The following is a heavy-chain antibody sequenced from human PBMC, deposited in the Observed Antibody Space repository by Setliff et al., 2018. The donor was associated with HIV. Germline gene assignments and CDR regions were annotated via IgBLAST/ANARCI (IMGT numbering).Heavy chain of an antibody. J-gene: IGHJ4*01. CDR1: GYTFTSYP. CDR3: ARNQGDASGWYAGDY. Sequence: ASVKVSCKASGYTFTSYPMYWVRQAPGQGLEWMGVINTSGGSAGYAEKFRGRVTMTRDTSTNTVYMDLRNLRSEDTAVYYCARNQGDASGWYAGDYWGHGTQVTVSS. D-gene: IGHD6-19*01. V-gene: IGHV1-46*01. CDR2: INTSGGSA.